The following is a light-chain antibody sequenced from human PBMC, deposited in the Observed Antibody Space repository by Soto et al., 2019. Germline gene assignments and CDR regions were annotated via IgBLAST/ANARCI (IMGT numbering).Light chain of an antibody. V-gene: IGLV1-51*02. CDR3: GTWDSSLSAYV. J-gene: IGLJ1*01. CDR2: ENI. Sequence: QSVLTQPPSVSAAPGQRVTISCSGSSSNIGDNYVSWYQQLPGTAPTLLIYENIKRPSGIPDRFSGSKSGTSATLGITGLQTGDEADYYCGTWDSSLSAYVFGTGTQLTVL. CDR1: SSNIGDNY.